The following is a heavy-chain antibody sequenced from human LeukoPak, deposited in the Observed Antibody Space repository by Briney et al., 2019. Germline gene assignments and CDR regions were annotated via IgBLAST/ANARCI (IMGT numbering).Heavy chain of an antibody. CDR2: IIPIFGTA. V-gene: IGHV1-69*05. J-gene: IGHJ6*03. CDR3: ARDTWVDTAMISLNYYYYMDV. D-gene: IGHD5-18*01. CDR1: GGTFSSYA. Sequence: SVKVSCKASGGTFSSYAISWVRQAPGQGLERMGRIIPIFGTANYAQKFQGRVTITTDESTSTAYMELSSLRSEDTAVYYCARDTWVDTAMISLNYYYYMDVWGKGTTVTVSS.